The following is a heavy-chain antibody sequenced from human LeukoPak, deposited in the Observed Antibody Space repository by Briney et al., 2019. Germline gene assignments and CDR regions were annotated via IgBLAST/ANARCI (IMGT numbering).Heavy chain of an antibody. Sequence: PGGSLRLSCAASGFTFSSYAMHWVRQAPGKGLEWVAVISYDGSNKYYADSVEGRFTISRDNSKNTLYLQMNSLGAEDTAVYYCARDRRGYFDYWGQGTLVTVSS. CDR2: ISYDGSNK. V-gene: IGHV3-30*04. CDR3: ARDRRGYFDY. D-gene: IGHD6-13*01. J-gene: IGHJ4*02. CDR1: GFTFSSYA.